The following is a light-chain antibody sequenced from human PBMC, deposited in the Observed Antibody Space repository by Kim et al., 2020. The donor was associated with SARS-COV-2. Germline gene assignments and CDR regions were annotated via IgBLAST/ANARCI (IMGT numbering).Light chain of an antibody. CDR2: GKN. CDR3: HSRDSSNNHL. J-gene: IGLJ3*02. CDR1: SPRRYY. V-gene: IGLV3-19*01. Sequence: SSELTQDPAVSVALGQTVRITCQGDSPRRYYASWYQQKPGQAPVLVIYGKNNRPSGIPDRVSGSSSGNTASLTITGAQAEDEADYYCHSRDSSNNHLFGG.